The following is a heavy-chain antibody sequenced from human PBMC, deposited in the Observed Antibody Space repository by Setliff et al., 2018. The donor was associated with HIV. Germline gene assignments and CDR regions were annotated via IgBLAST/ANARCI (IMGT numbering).Heavy chain of an antibody. CDR3: AKELAASGLGYFDS. V-gene: IGHV3-23*01. Sequence: GGSLRLSCAASGFTGSSNYMTWIRQTPGRGLEWVSSISIGSGAAIYYADSVEGRFTISRDNSKNTVYLQMNSLRAEDTAEYYCAKELAASGLGYFDSWGRGILVTVSS. CDR1: GFTGSSNY. D-gene: IGHD3-22*01. CDR2: ISIGSGAAI. J-gene: IGHJ4*02.